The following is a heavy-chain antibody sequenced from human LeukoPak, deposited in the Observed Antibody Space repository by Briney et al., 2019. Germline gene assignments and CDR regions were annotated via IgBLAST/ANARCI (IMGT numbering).Heavy chain of an antibody. CDR1: GGTSYA. CDR2: IIPFSDMA. V-gene: IGHV1-69*10. CDR3: ARADLTHQRNYYYFGLDV. Sequence: SVKVSCKASGGTSYAINWVRQAPGQGLEWMGGIIPFSDMANYAQKFQGRVTITADKSTTTAYMELSSLRSEDTAIYYCARADLTHQRNYYYFGLDVWGQGTTVIVSS. J-gene: IGHJ6*02. D-gene: IGHD1-1*01.